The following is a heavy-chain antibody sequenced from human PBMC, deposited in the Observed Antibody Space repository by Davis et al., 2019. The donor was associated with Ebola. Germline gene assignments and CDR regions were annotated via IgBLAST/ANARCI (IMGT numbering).Heavy chain of an antibody. J-gene: IGHJ4*02. CDR1: GFTFSSYW. Sequence: GESLKISCAASGFTFSSYWMHWVRQAPGKGLVWVSRIKGDESSTSYADSVKGRFTISRDNAKNTLYLQMNSLRAEDTAMYYCARSLTSSKNGKFDHWGQGTLVTVSS. D-gene: IGHD1-1*01. V-gene: IGHV3-74*01. CDR3: ARSLTSSKNGKFDH. CDR2: IKGDESST.